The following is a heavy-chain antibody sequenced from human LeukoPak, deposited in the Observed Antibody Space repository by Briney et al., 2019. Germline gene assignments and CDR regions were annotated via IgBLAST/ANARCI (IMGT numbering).Heavy chain of an antibody. CDR3: ARATTVTLNWFDP. V-gene: IGHV4-59*01. J-gene: IGHJ5*02. CDR2: FYYSGST. Sequence: SETLSLTCTVSGGSITSYYWSWIRQPPGRGLEWMRYFYYSGSTNYNPSLKSRVTISVDTSKNQFSLRLSSVTAVDTAVYYCARATTVTLNWFDPWGQGTLVTVSS. CDR1: GGSITSYY. D-gene: IGHD4-17*01.